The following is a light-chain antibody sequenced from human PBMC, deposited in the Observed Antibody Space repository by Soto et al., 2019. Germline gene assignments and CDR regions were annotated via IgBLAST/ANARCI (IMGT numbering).Light chain of an antibody. Sequence: VATQSPATLSLFPGETATPSCRASQSVSSDLAWYQQRPGQAPRLLIYGASTRATGIPARFRGSGSGTEFRLTISSLQSEDFATYYCQQYNTWHPKMAFGRGTKV. J-gene: IGKJ1*01. CDR2: GAS. V-gene: IGKV3-15*01. CDR1: QSVSSD. CDR3: QQYNTWHPKMA.